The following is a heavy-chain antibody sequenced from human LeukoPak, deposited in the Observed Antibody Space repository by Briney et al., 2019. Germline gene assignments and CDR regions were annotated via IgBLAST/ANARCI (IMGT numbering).Heavy chain of an antibody. Sequence: SETLSLTCAVYGVSFSGYYWSWIRQPPGKGLEWIGYIYYSGSTNYNPSLKSRVTISVDTSKNQFSLKLSSVTAADTAVYYCARGPLSSSSYGMDVWGQGTTVTVSS. V-gene: IGHV4-59*01. CDR2: IYYSGST. CDR1: GVSFSGYY. D-gene: IGHD6-13*01. CDR3: ARGPLSSSSYGMDV. J-gene: IGHJ6*02.